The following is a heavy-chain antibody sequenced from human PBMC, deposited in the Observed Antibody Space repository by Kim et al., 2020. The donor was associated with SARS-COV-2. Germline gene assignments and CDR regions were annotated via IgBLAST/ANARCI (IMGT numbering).Heavy chain of an antibody. D-gene: IGHD2-15*01. Sequence: GSLRLSCTASGFTFSSYGMHWVRQPPGKGLEWLAVIWYDGNTKYYEDSMKGRLTISRDNSKNILYLDMTSVTAEDTAVYYCAKRVVTAASDNYFAMDVWGQGATVTVS. J-gene: IGHJ6*02. CDR3: AKRVVTAASDNYFAMDV. CDR2: IWYDGNTK. V-gene: IGHV3-33*06. CDR1: GFTFSSYG.